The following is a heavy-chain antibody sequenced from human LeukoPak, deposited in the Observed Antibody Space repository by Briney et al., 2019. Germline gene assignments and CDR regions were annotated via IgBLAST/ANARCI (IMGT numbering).Heavy chain of an antibody. CDR3: ARTYYYGSGSYRPPRGYFQH. Sequence: SETLSLTCAVYGGSFSGYYWSWIRQPPGKGLEWIGEINHSGSTNYNPSLKGRVTIPVDTSKNQFSLKLSSVTAADTAVYYCARTYYYGSGSYRPPRGYFQHWGQGTLVTVSS. CDR2: INHSGST. V-gene: IGHV4-34*01. J-gene: IGHJ1*01. CDR1: GGSFSGYY. D-gene: IGHD3-10*01.